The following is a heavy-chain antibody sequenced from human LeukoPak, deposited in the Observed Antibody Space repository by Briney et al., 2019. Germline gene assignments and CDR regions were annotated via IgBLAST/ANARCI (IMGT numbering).Heavy chain of an antibody. CDR3: AKESPDYGDYVGLYYYYYMDV. CDR1: GFTFSSYG. V-gene: IGHV3-30*18. D-gene: IGHD4-17*01. CDR2: ISYDGSNK. Sequence: GGSLSLSCAASGFTFSSYGMHWVRQAPGKRLEWVAVISYDGSNKYYADSVKGRFTISRDNSKNTLYLQMNSLRAEDTAVYYCAKESPDYGDYVGLYYYYYMDVWGKGTTVTVSS. J-gene: IGHJ6*03.